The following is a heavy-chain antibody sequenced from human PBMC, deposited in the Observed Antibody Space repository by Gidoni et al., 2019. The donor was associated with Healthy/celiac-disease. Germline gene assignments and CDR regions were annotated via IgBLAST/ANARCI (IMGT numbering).Heavy chain of an antibody. D-gene: IGHD5-18*01. V-gene: IGHV4-31*03. CDR2: IYYSGST. CDR1: GGSISSGGYY. Sequence: QVQLQESGPGLVKPSQTLSLPCTVSGGSISSGGYYWSWIRQHPGKGLEWIGYIYYSGSTYYNPSLKSRVTISVDTSKNQFSLKLSSVTAADTAVYYCARLLSDPYSYGPNFDYWGQGTLVTVSS. J-gene: IGHJ4*02. CDR3: ARLLSDPYSYGPNFDY.